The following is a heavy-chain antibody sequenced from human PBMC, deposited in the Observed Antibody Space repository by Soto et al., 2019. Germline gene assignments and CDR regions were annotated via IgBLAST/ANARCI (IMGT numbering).Heavy chain of an antibody. V-gene: IGHV1-3*04. Sequence: ASVKVSCKASGYTFTNNVIHWLRQAPGQMLEWMGWIHTAKGNTKYSQKFEARVTLTRDTAASTAYMELNSLRSDDTAVYYCARDPIWTYTWNYARLNYLDPWGQGTLGTVSS. CDR1: GYTFTNNV. D-gene: IGHD1-7*01. J-gene: IGHJ5*02. CDR3: ARDPIWTYTWNYARLNYLDP. CDR2: IHTAKGNT.